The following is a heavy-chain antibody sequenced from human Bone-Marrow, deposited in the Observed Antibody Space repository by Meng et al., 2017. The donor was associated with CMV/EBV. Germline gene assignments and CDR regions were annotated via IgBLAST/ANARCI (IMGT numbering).Heavy chain of an antibody. CDR1: GGSISSYY. CDR2: IYYSGST. CDR3: AADQFLGGSYTYFDY. Sequence: SETLSLTCTVSGGSISSYYWSWIRQPPGKGLEWIGYIYYSGSTNYNPSLKSRVTISVDTSKKQFSLKLSSVTAADTAVYYCAADQFLGGSYTYFDYWGQGTLVTVSS. D-gene: IGHD1-26*01. J-gene: IGHJ4*02. V-gene: IGHV4-59*01.